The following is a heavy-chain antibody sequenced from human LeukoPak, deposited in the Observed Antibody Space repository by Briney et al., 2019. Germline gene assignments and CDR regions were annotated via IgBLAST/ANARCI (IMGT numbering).Heavy chain of an antibody. J-gene: IGHJ4*02. D-gene: IGHD2-21*02. V-gene: IGHV3-33*06. CDR1: GFTFSSYG. CDR3: AKALYCGGDCYSGVAHY. Sequence: PGRSLRLSCAASGFTFSSYGMHWVRQAPGKGLEWVAVIWYDGSNKYYADSVKGRFTISRDNSKKALYLQMNSLSAEDTAVYYCAKALYCGGDCYSGVAHYWGQGTLVTVSS. CDR2: IWYDGSNK.